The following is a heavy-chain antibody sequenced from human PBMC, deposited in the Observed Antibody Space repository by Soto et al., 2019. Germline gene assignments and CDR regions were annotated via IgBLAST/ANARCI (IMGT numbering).Heavy chain of an antibody. Sequence: GGSLRLSCAASGFTFSSYGMHWVRQAPGKGLEWVAVIWYGGSNKYYADSVKGRFTISRDNSKNTLYLQMNSLRAEDTAVYYCARDQNRTVPRYHTDVWGKGTTVTVSS. CDR3: ARDQNRTVPRYHTDV. J-gene: IGHJ6*03. CDR2: IWYGGSNK. CDR1: GFTFSSYG. V-gene: IGHV3-33*01. D-gene: IGHD4-17*01.